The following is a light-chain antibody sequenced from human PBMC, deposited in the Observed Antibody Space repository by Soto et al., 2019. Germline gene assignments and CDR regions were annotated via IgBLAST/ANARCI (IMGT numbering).Light chain of an antibody. CDR3: LLSYNAARV. J-gene: IGLJ2*01. V-gene: IGLV7-46*01. CDR1: TGAVTSNHH. Sequence: QAVVTQEPSLTVSPGGTVTITCGSSTGAVTSNHHPYWFQQKAGQAPRTLIYDTSNKHSWTPARFSGSLLGDKAALTLSGAQPEDEAQYYCLLSYNAARVFGGGTKLT. CDR2: DTS.